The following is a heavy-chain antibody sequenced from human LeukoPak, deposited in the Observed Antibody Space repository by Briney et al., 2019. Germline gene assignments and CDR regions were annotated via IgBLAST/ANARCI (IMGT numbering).Heavy chain of an antibody. D-gene: IGHD3-22*01. Sequence: PSRTLSLTCTVSGGSISSGDYYWSWIRQPPGKGLEWIAYMYYSGSTYYNPSLKSRVTMSADTSKNQLSLKLSSVTAADTAVYCARPYYYDSRIDPWGQGILVTVSS. CDR2: MYYSGST. V-gene: IGHV4-30-4*01. J-gene: IGHJ5*02. CDR3: ARPYYYDSRIDP. CDR1: GGSISSGDYY.